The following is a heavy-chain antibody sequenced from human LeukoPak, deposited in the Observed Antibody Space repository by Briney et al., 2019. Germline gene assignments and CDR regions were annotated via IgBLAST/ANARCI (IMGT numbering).Heavy chain of an antibody. D-gene: IGHD3-22*01. V-gene: IGHV3-23*01. CDR1: GFTFSSYA. CDR2: ISGSDGST. J-gene: IGHJ4*02. Sequence: GGSPRLSCAASGFTFSSYAMSWVRQAPGKGLEWVSGISGSDGSTYYADSVKGRFTISRDNSKNTLYLQMNSLRAEDTAVYYCAKDRVGYYPYYFDYWGQGTLVTVSS. CDR3: AKDRVGYYPYYFDY.